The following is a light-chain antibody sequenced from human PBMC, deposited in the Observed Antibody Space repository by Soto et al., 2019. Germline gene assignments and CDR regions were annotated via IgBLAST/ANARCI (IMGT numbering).Light chain of an antibody. J-gene: IGKJ1*01. CDR3: QHYNSYSEA. Sequence: DIQMSQSPSTLSASVEDRVTITCRASQTISSWLAWYQQKPGKAPKLLIYKASTLKSGVPSRFSGSGSGTEFTLTISSLQPDDFATYYCQHYNSYSEAFGQGTKVELK. V-gene: IGKV1-5*03. CDR2: KAS. CDR1: QTISSW.